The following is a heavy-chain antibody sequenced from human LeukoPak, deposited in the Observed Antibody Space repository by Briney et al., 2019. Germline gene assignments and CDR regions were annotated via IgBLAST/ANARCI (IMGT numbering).Heavy chain of an antibody. J-gene: IGHJ5*02. V-gene: IGHV1-69*02. CDR1: GYTFTGYY. CDR2: IIPILGIA. CDR3: ARSGIAAAGTGDWFDP. Sequence: ASVKVSCKASGYTFTGYYMHWVRQAPGQGLEWMGRIIPILGIANYAQKFQGRVTITADKSTSTAYMELSSLRSEDTAVYYCARSGIAAAGTGDWFDPWGQGTLVTVSS. D-gene: IGHD6-13*01.